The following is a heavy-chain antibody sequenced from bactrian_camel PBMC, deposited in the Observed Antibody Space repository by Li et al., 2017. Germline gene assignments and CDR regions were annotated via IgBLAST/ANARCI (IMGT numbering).Heavy chain of an antibody. CDR1: GFTFSTFG. V-gene: IGHV3S31*01. CDR2: VDSFGAI. J-gene: IGHJ7*01. Sequence: VQLVESGGGLVQPGGSLRLSCAASGFTFSTFGMSWVRQAPGKGREGVGAVDSFGAINYKDSVKGRFIVSRDNAKNTLYLQMNSLKSEDSAVYYCAAQHWDESGGDKYTTVYPHCYYGMDYWGKGTQVTVS. D-gene: IGHD2*01.